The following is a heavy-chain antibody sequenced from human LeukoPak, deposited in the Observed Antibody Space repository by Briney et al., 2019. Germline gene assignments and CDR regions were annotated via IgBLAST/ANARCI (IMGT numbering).Heavy chain of an antibody. CDR2: IKQDGSEK. CDR3: ARYSYGYVDYFDY. CDR1: GFTFSSYW. V-gene: IGHV3-7*01. J-gene: IGHJ4*02. D-gene: IGHD5-18*01. Sequence: GGSLRLSCAASGFTFSSYWMSWVRQAPGKGLEWVANIKQDGSEKYYVDSVKGRFTISRDNAKNSLYLQMNSLRAEDTAVYYCARYSYGYVDYFDYWGQGTLVTVSS.